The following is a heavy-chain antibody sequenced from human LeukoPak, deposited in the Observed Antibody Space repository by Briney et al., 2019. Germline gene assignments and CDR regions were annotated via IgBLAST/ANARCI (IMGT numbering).Heavy chain of an antibody. Sequence: SVKVSCKASGGAFGTYGTTWVRQALGQGLEWMGGFNPIFGSAQYAQKFQGRVMITMDVSARTVYMELSSLRSEDTTIYYCARDFGSGVFDPWGQGTLITVSA. J-gene: IGHJ5*02. CDR3: ARDFGSGVFDP. CDR2: FNPIFGSA. D-gene: IGHD3-10*01. CDR1: GGAFGTYG. V-gene: IGHV1-69*05.